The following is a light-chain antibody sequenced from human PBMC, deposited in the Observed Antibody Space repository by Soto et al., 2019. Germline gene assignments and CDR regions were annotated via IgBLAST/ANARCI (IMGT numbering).Light chain of an antibody. V-gene: IGKV1-9*01. CDR2: AAS. CDR3: LQHNSYPRT. Sequence: PFTHSPSSLSVSVGDRVTITFRSSQCISSYLAWYQQKPGKAPKLLIYAASTLQGGVPSRFSGSGSGTEFTLTISSLQPEDFATYYCLQHNSYPRTFGQGPRWIS. CDR1: QCISSY. J-gene: IGKJ1*01.